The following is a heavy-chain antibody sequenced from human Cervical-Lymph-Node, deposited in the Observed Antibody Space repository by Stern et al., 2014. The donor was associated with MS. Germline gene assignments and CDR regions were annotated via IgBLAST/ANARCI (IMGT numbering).Heavy chain of an antibody. J-gene: IGHJ5*02. V-gene: IGHV3-74*01. CDR3: ARDPSYCGGDCCANWFDP. CDR1: GFTFSSYW. CDR2: ISSDWIST. D-gene: IGHD2-21*02. Sequence: EVQLVESGGGLVQPGGSLRLSCAASGFTFSSYWMHWVRQAPGKGLEWVSRISSDWISTGDADSVKGRFAIARDNAKNTQYLQMNRLRAEDTAVYYCARDPSYCGGDCCANWFDPWGQGTLVTVSS.